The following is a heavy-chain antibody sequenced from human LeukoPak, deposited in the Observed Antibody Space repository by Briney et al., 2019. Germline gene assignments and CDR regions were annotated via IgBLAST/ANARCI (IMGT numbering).Heavy chain of an antibody. D-gene: IGHD2-2*02. Sequence: SQTLSLTCTVSGGSISSGGHYWSWIRQHPGKGLEWIGYIYYSGSTYYNPSLKSRVTISVDTSKNQFSLKLSSVTAADTAVYYCARGGCSSTSCYKPNWFDPWGQGTLVTVSS. CDR2: IYYSGST. V-gene: IGHV4-31*03. CDR3: ARGGCSSTSCYKPNWFDP. CDR1: GGSISSGGHY. J-gene: IGHJ5*02.